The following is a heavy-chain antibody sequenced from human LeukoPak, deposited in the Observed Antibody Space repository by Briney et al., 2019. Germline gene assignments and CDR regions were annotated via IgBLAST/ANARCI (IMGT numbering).Heavy chain of an antibody. J-gene: IGHJ4*02. Sequence: SETLSLTCTVSGGSISSYYWSWIRQPPGKGLEWIGSIYYSGSTYYNPSLKSRVTISVDTSKNQFSLKLSSVTAADTAVYYCAREHLAARLRRLDYWGQGTLVTVSS. V-gene: IGHV4-39*07. CDR2: IYYSGST. D-gene: IGHD6-6*01. CDR1: GGSISSYY. CDR3: AREHLAARLRRLDY.